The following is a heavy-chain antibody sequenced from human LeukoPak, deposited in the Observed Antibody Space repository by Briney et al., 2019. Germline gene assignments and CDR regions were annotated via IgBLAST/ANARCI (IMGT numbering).Heavy chain of an antibody. Sequence: PSETLSLTCTVSGGSISSGSYYWSWIRQPAGKGLEWIGRIYTSGSTYYNPSLKSRVTISVDTSKNQISLKLSSVTAADTAVYYCARVYYVWGSYRPYYFDYWGQGTLVTVSS. CDR3: ARVYYVWGSYRPYYFDY. D-gene: IGHD3-16*02. J-gene: IGHJ4*02. CDR2: IYTSGST. V-gene: IGHV4-61*02. CDR1: GGSISSGSYY.